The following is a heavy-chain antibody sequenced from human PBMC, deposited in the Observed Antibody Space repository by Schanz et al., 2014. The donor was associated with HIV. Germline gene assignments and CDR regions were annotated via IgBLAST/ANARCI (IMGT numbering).Heavy chain of an antibody. V-gene: IGHV3-74*01. D-gene: IGHD5-12*01. CDR2: INSDGSSK. Sequence: EVQLVESGGGLIKPGESLRLSCVTSGFTFGTKWMYWVRQGPGKGLAWVSCINSDGSSKSYADSVMGRLTISRDNAKNTLFLHMNSLRAEDTAVYYCARHVGGYVDHYGLDVWGQGTTVTVSS. CDR1: GFTFGTKW. CDR3: ARHVGGYVDHYGLDV. J-gene: IGHJ6*02.